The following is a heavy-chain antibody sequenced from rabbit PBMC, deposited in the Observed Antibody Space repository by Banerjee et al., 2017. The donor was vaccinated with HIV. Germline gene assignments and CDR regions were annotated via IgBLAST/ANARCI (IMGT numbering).Heavy chain of an antibody. J-gene: IGHJ4*01. CDR3: VRDQAGDAGYGPYYFNL. Sequence: QEQLVESGGGLVKPGASLTFTCKASGFSFSNKAVLCWVRKAPGKGLEGIACINAVTGKAVYASWAKGRFTFSQTSSTTVTLQMTSLTAADTATYFCVRDQAGDAGYGPYYFNLWGQGTLVTVS. V-gene: IGHV1S45*01. CDR1: GFSFSNKAV. D-gene: IGHD4-2*01. CDR2: INAVTGKA.